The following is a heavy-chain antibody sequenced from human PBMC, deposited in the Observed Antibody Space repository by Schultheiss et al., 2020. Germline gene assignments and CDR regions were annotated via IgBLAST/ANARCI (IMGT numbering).Heavy chain of an antibody. D-gene: IGHD2-15*01. CDR3: ARSSESHCTGGTCYGD. V-gene: IGHV4-34*10. CDR2: IYYSGNT. Sequence: SETLSLTCAVYGGSFSGYYWSWIRQPPGKGLEWIGYIYYSGNTYYNPSLQSRITMSVDTSKNQFSLQLTSVTAADTAVYYCARSSESHCTGGTCYGDWGQGTLVTVS. CDR1: GGSFSGYY. J-gene: IGHJ4*02.